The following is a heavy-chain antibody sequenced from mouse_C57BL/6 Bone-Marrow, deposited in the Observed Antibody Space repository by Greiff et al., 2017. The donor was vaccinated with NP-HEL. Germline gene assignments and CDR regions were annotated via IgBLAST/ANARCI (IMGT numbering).Heavy chain of an antibody. CDR2: ISYDGSN. Sequence: DVQLQESGPGLVKPSQSLSLTCSVTGYSITSGYYWNWIRQFPGNKLEWMGYISYDGSNNYNPSLKNRIPITRDTSKNQFFLKLNSVTTEDTATYYCARSYYAMDYWGQGTSVTVSS. CDR3: ARSYYAMDY. J-gene: IGHJ4*01. V-gene: IGHV3-6*01. CDR1: GYSITSGYY.